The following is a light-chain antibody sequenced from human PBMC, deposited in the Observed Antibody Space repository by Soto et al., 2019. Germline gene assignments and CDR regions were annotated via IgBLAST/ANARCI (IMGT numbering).Light chain of an antibody. CDR3: QTWGTGIVL. CDR2: LNSDGSH. V-gene: IGLV4-69*01. CDR1: SGHSSYT. Sequence: QAVVTQSPSASASLGASVKLTCTLSSGHSSYTIAWHQQQPERGPRYLMKLNSDGSHNKGDGIPDRFSGSSSGAERYLTISSLQSEDEADYYCQTWGTGIVLFGGGTKLTVL. J-gene: IGLJ2*01.